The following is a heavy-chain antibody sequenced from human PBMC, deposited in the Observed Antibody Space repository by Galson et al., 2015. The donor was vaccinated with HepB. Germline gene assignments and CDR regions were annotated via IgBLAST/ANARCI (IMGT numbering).Heavy chain of an antibody. J-gene: IGHJ5*02. Sequence: SVKVSCKASGFTFTSSAMQWVRQARGQRLEWIGWIVVGSGNTNYAQKFQGRVTITRDMSTSTAYMELSSLRSEDTAVYYCAADPLAHYDFWSGYYPNWFDPWGQGTLVTVSS. D-gene: IGHD3-3*01. CDR2: IVVGSGNT. CDR1: GFTFTSSA. V-gene: IGHV1-58*02. CDR3: AADPLAHYDFWSGYYPNWFDP.